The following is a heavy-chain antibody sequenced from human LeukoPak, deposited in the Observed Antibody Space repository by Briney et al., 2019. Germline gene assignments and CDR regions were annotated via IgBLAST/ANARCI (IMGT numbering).Heavy chain of an antibody. CDR1: GYTFTSYG. J-gene: IGHJ4*02. CDR3: ARDNRYYDYVWGGYLYFDY. CDR2: ISAYNGNT. Sequence: ASVKVSCKASGYTFTSYGISWVRQAPGQGLEWMGWISAYNGNTNYAQKLQGRVTMTTDTSTSTAYMELRSLRSDDTAVYYCARDNRYYDYVWGGYLYFDYWGQGTLVTVSS. V-gene: IGHV1-18*01. D-gene: IGHD3-16*02.